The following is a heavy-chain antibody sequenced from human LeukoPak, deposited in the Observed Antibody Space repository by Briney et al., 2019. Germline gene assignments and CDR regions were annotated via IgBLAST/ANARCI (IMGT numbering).Heavy chain of an antibody. CDR1: GGSFSGYY. V-gene: IGHV4-34*01. Sequence: SETLSLTCAVYGGSFSGYYWSWIRQPPGKGLEWIGEINHSGSTNYNPSLRSRVTISVAASQNQVSLKLTSVTATDTAVYYCARHPWMQPWDTRGPDAFDIWGQGTMVTVSS. CDR3: ARHPWMQPWDTRGPDAFDI. CDR2: INHSGST. J-gene: IGHJ3*02. D-gene: IGHD5-18*01.